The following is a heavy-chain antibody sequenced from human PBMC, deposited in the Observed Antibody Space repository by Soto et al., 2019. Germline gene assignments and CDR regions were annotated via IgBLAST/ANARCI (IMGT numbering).Heavy chain of an antibody. CDR1: GFTVSNTY. CDR3: TRDPGDSFHGDY. Sequence: QLVESGGGLVQPGGSLRLSCTASGFTVSNTYLSWVRQAPGKGLEWVSAVYADGSTHYADSVKGRFTISRDNSKNTLYLEMYTLRAEDTAVYYCTRDPGDSFHGDYWGQGTLVTVSS. CDR2: VYADGST. D-gene: IGHD3-9*01. V-gene: IGHV3-66*01. J-gene: IGHJ4*02.